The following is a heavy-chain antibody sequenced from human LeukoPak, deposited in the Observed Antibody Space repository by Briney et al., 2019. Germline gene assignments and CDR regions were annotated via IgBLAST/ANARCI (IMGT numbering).Heavy chain of an antibody. CDR2: INGSGGST. Sequence: PGGSLRLSCAASGFTFSNYSMRWVRQAPRKGLEWVSRINGSGGSTHYADAVKGRFTISRDNSKNTVYLQMHSLRAQDTAVYYCVKARSRPFDYWGQGTLVTVSS. CDR3: VKARSRPFDY. V-gene: IGHV3-23*01. CDR1: GFTFSNYS. D-gene: IGHD3-16*02. J-gene: IGHJ4*02.